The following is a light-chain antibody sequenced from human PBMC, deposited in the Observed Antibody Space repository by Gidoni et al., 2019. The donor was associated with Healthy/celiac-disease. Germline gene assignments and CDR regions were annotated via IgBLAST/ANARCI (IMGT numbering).Light chain of an antibody. CDR1: NIGSKN. Sequence: SYELSQPPSVSVALGQTARITCGGNNIGSKNVHWYQQKPGQAPVLVIYRDSNRPSGNPERFSGSNSGNTATLAISRAQAGDEADYYCQVWASSTVVFGGGTKLTVL. V-gene: IGLV3-9*01. CDR3: QVWASSTVV. J-gene: IGLJ2*01. CDR2: RDS.